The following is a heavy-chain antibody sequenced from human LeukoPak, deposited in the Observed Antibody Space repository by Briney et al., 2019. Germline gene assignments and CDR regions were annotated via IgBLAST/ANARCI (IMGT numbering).Heavy chain of an antibody. CDR2: IQSKTDGGPP. V-gene: IGHV3-15*01. D-gene: IGHD3-10*01. Sequence: PGGSLRLSCAASGFTFSSYWMHWVRQAPGKGLVWVGRIQSKTDGGPPDYAAPVKGRFTISRDDSENTLYLQMNSLKAGDTAVYYCTTDRGALTNWGQGTLVTVSS. CDR1: GFTFSSYW. J-gene: IGHJ4*02. CDR3: TTDRGALTN.